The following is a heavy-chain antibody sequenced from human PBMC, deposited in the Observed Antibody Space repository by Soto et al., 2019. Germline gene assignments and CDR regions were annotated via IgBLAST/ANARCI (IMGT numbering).Heavy chain of an antibody. CDR2: IWFDGSNT. J-gene: IGHJ4*02. D-gene: IGHD5-12*01. Sequence: GGSLRLSCAASGFTFSSYAMHWVRQAPGKGLEWVGFIWFDGSNTFYAESVKGRFTISRDNSKNTVYLQISALRAEDTAVYYCASEFSMVIVAPGYWGQGTLVTVSS. CDR1: GFTFSSYA. CDR3: ASEFSMVIVAPGY. V-gene: IGHV3-33*01.